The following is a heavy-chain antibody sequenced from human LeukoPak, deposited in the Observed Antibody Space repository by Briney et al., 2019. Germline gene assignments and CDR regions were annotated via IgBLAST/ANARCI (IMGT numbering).Heavy chain of an antibody. D-gene: IGHD3-22*01. CDR2: IKSKSDGCTT. CDR3: TTDPSYYYDSSDYYYPEGFQH. J-gene: IGHJ1*01. CDR1: GFTFSNAW. Sequence: GGSLRLSCAASGFTFSNAWMSWVRQAPGKGLEWVGRIKSKSDGCTTDYAAPLKGRFTISRDDSKNALYLQMNSLKTEDTAVYYCTTDPSYYYDSSDYYYPEGFQHWGQGTLVTVSS. V-gene: IGHV3-15*01.